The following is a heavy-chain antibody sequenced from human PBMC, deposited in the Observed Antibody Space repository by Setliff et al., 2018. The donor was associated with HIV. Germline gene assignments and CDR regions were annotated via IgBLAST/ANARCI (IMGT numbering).Heavy chain of an antibody. V-gene: IGHV4-39*01. D-gene: IGHD5-12*01. J-gene: IGHJ4*02. CDR1: GGSASDTSYY. CDR2: VYYSGGT. CDR3: ARLGDSGYDFRGYFDY. Sequence: SETLSLTCTVSGGSASDTSYYWGWIRQPPGKGPEWLANVYYSGGTYYNPSLNSRVTISVDTSRNQFSLKLTSVTAADTALYFCARLGDSGYDFRGYFDYWGQGKLVTVSS.